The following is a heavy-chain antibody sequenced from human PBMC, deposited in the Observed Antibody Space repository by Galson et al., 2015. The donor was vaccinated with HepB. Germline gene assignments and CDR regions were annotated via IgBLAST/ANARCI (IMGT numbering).Heavy chain of an antibody. Sequence: SLRLSCAASGFTFSSYGMHWVRQAPGKGLEWVAVIWYDGSNKYYADSVKGRFTISRDNSKNTLYLQMNSLRAEDTAVYYCAREDSSGWSHQPPDYWGQGTLVTVSS. D-gene: IGHD6-19*01. CDR2: IWYDGSNK. CDR1: GFTFSSYG. CDR3: AREDSSGWSHQPPDY. V-gene: IGHV3-33*08. J-gene: IGHJ4*02.